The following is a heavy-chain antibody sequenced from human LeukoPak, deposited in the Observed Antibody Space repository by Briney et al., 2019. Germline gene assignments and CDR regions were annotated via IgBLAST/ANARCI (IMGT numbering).Heavy chain of an antibody. J-gene: IGHJ5*02. D-gene: IGHD2-2*01. CDR2: MNPNSGNT. CDR3: AKGEVGCSSTSCFNWFDP. V-gene: IGHV1-8*01. Sequence: ASVKVSRKASGYTFTSYDINWVRQATGQGLEWMGWMNPNSGNTGYAQKFQGRVTMTRNTSISTAYMELSSLRSEDTAVYYCAKGEVGCSSTSCFNWFDPWGQGTLVTVSS. CDR1: GYTFTSYD.